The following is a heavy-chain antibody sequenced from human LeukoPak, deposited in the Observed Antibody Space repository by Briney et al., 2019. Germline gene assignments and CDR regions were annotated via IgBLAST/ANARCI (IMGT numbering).Heavy chain of an antibody. Sequence: PGGSLRLSCAASGFTFNTYWMHWVRQAPGKGLVWVSRINSDGRSTSYADSVKGRFTISRDNVKKTLYLQMNSLRVEETAVYYCARDQGGATRIDYWGQGPLVTVSS. CDR3: ARDQGGATRIDY. J-gene: IGHJ4*02. D-gene: IGHD1-26*01. V-gene: IGHV3-74*01. CDR2: INSDGRST. CDR1: GFTFNTYW.